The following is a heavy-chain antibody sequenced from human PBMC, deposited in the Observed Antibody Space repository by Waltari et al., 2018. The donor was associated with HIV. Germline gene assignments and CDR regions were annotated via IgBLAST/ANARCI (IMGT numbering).Heavy chain of an antibody. CDR3: ARDFNYYDSSGYYDY. CDR2: IYHSGST. J-gene: IGHJ4*02. V-gene: IGHV4-38-2*02. CDR1: GYSISRGYY. D-gene: IGHD3-22*01. Sequence: QVQLQESGPGLVKPSETLSLTCAVSGYSISRGYYWGWIRQPPGKGLEWIGSIYHSGSTYYNPSLKSRVTISVDTSKNQFSLKLSSVTAADTAVYYCARDFNYYDSSGYYDYWGQGTLVTVSS.